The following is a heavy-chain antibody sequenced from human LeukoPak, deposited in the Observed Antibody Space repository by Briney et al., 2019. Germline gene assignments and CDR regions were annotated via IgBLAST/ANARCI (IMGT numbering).Heavy chain of an antibody. CDR3: ARDRASGWYRGDYDY. D-gene: IGHD6-19*01. V-gene: IGHV3-20*04. CDR2: IGWSGGST. J-gene: IGHJ4*02. CDR1: GFTLDDYG. Sequence: GGSLRLSCAASGFTLDDYGMSWVRQAPGKGLEWVSGIGWSGGSTGYADSVKGRFTISIDNAKTSLYLQLNSLRAEDTAFYYCARDRASGWYRGDYDYWGQGTLVTVSS.